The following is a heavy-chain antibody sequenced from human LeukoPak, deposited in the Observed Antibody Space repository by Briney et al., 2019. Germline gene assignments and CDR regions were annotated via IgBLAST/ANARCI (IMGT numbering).Heavy chain of an antibody. J-gene: IGHJ4*02. CDR2: ISYDGSNK. D-gene: IGHD6-13*01. CDR3: ARGAYSSSWSNFDY. V-gene: IGHV3-30*04. CDR1: GFTFSSYA. Sequence: GGSLRLSCAASGFTFSSYAMHWVRQAPGKGLEWVAVISYDGSNKYYADSVKGRFTISRGNSKNTLYLQMNSLRAEDTAVYYCARGAYSSSWSNFDYWGQGTLVTVSS.